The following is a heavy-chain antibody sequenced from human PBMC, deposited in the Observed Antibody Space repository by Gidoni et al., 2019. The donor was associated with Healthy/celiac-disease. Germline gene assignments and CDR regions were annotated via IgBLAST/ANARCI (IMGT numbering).Heavy chain of an antibody. D-gene: IGHD6-6*01. V-gene: IGHV3-9*01. CDR3: AKEIKDIAARPISYYYGMDV. J-gene: IGHJ6*02. Sequence: EVQLVESGGGLVQPGRSLRLSCAASGFTFDDYAMHWARQAPGKGLEWVSGISWNSGSIGYADSVKGRFTISRDNAKNSLYLQMNSLRAEDTALYYCAKEIKDIAARPISYYYGMDVWGQGTTVTVSS. CDR2: ISWNSGSI. CDR1: GFTFDDYA.